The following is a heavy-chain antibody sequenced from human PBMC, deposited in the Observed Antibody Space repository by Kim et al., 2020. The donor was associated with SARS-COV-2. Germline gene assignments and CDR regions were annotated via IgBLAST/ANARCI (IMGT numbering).Heavy chain of an antibody. Sequence: GGSLRLSCAASGFTFSSYWMTWVRQGLGKGLEFVGNIKQDGSEKSYMDSVTGRFTISRDNAKPSLYLQMNRLRPEDTAVYYCIGGPAGDYWGQGTLVTVS. V-gene: IGHV3-7*01. CDR3: IGGPAGDY. CDR1: GFTFSSYW. CDR2: IKQDGSEK. J-gene: IGHJ4*02.